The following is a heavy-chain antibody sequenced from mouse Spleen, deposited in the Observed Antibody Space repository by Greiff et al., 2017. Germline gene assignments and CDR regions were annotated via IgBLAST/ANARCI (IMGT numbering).Heavy chain of an antibody. D-gene: IGHD1-1*02. V-gene: IGHV1-26*01. J-gene: IGHJ4*01. CDR2: INPNNGGT. Sequence: VQLQQSGPELVKPGASVKISCKASGYTFTDYYMNWVKQSHGKSLEWIGDINPNNGGTSYNQKFKGKATLTVDKSSSTAYMELRSLTSEDSAVYYCARHGVLYYYAMDYWGQGTSVTVSS. CDR1: GYTFTDYY. CDR3: ARHGVLYYYAMDY.